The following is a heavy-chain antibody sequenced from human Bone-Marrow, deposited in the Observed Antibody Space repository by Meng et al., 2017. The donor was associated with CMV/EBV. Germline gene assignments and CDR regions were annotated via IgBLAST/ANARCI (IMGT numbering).Heavy chain of an antibody. J-gene: IGHJ4*02. CDR3: ARDPRPIATDPYFDY. V-gene: IGHV3-9*01. CDR2: ISWNSGSI. CDR1: GFTFDDYA. Sequence: SLKISCAASGFTFDDYAMHWVRQAPGKGLVWVSGISWNSGSIGYADSVKGRFTISRDNAKNSLYLQMNSLRAEDTAVYYCARDPRPIATDPYFDYWGQGTLVTVSS. D-gene: IGHD2-21*01.